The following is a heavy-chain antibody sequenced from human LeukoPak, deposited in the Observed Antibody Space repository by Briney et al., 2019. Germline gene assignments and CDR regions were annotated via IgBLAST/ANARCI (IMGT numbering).Heavy chain of an antibody. CDR3: ARVLLWIGELSAFDI. CDR1: GGSISSSSYY. V-gene: IGHV4-39*01. D-gene: IGHD3-10*01. Sequence: SETLSLTCTVSGGSISSSSYYWGWIRQPPGKGLEWIGSIYYSGSTYYNPSLKRRVTISVDTSKNQFSLKLSSVTAADTAVYHCARVLLWIGELSAFDIWGQGTMVTVSS. CDR2: IYYSGST. J-gene: IGHJ3*02.